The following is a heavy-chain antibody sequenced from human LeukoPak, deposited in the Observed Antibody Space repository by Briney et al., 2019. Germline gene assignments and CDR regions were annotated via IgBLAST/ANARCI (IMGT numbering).Heavy chain of an antibody. D-gene: IGHD6-19*01. CDR2: INHSGST. J-gene: IGHJ6*03. CDR3: ARVPQISEWLSYYYYYYMDV. V-gene: IGHV4-34*01. Sequence: SETLSLTCAVYGGSFSGYYWSWIRQPPGKGLEWIGEINHSGSTNYNPSLKSRVTISVDTSKNQFSLKLSSVTAADTAVYYCARVPQISEWLSYYYYYYMDVWGKGTMVTVSS. CDR1: GGSFSGYY.